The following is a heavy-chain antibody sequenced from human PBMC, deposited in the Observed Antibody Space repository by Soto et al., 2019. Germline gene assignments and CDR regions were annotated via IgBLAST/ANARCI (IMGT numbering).Heavy chain of an antibody. CDR2: IYTSGST. J-gene: IGHJ6*02. D-gene: IGHD3-3*01. Sequence: SETLSLTCPVSGGSISSYYWSWIRQPAGKGLEWIGRIYTSGSTNYNPSLKARVTMSVDKSKNQFSLKLSAVTAADTAVCYCARRAIFGVVTPNYYYYGMDVWGQGTTVTVSS. V-gene: IGHV4-4*07. CDR3: ARRAIFGVVTPNYYYYGMDV. CDR1: GGSISSYY.